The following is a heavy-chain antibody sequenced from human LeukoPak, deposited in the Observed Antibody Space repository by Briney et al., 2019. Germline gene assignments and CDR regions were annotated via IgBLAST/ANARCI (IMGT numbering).Heavy chain of an antibody. D-gene: IGHD4-11*01. CDR3: ARGPIRTTVTTAYYFDY. Sequence: GASVKVSCKASVYTFTIYDINWVRQAPGQGLEWMGWMNPNRGNTGYAQKFQGRVTITRNTSISTAYMEKSSLRSGDTAVYYCARGPIRTTVTTAYYFDYWGQGNLVTVSS. CDR2: MNPNRGNT. V-gene: IGHV1-8*03. J-gene: IGHJ4*02. CDR1: VYTFTIYD.